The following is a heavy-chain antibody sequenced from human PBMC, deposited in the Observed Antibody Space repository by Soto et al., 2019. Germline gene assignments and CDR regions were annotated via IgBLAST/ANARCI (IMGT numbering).Heavy chain of an antibody. CDR1: GFTFGNAW. V-gene: IGHV3-15*07. J-gene: IGHJ4*02. CDR3: SCTYFDYWSGFYVYYDY. D-gene: IGHD3-3*01. Sequence: GGSLRLSCAASGFTFGNAWMNWVRQAPGKGLEWVGRIKSKTDDGTTDYAAPVKGRFTISRDDSQNMLYLQMNSLKSEDTAVYYFSCTYFDYWSGFYVYYDYWGQGILVTVSS. CDR2: IKSKTDDGTT.